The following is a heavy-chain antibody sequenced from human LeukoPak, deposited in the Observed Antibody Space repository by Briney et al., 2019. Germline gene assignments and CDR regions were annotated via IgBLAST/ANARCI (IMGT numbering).Heavy chain of an antibody. CDR1: GFTVSSNY. Sequence: GGSLRLSCAASGFTVSSNYMSWVRQAPGKGLEWVSVIYSGGSTYYADSAKGRFTISRDKSKNTLYLQMNSLRAEDTAVYYCAGGSNYPKVYFDYWGQGTLVTVSS. CDR2: IYSGGST. CDR3: AGGSNYPKVYFDY. J-gene: IGHJ4*02. V-gene: IGHV3-53*01. D-gene: IGHD3-10*01.